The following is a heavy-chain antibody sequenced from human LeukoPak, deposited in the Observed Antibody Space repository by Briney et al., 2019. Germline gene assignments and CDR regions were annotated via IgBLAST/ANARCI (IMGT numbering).Heavy chain of an antibody. CDR3: AKVGRTWQQLVLYFDY. D-gene: IGHD6-13*01. Sequence: SGGSLRLSCAASGFTFSSYSMNWVRQAPGKGLEWVSGISWNSGRMVYADSVRGRFTISRDNAKNSLYLQMNSLGAEDTALYYCAKVGRTWQQLVLYFDYWGQGTLVTVSS. V-gene: IGHV3-9*01. CDR2: ISWNSGRM. J-gene: IGHJ4*02. CDR1: GFTFSSYS.